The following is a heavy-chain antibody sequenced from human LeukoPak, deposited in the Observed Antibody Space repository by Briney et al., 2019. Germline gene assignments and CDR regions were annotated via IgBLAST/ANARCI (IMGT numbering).Heavy chain of an antibody. CDR2: IYYSGST. J-gene: IGHJ5*02. CDR3: ARDKGSNDFGWFDP. Sequence: SETLPLTCTVSGGSISSGDYYWSWIRQPPGKGLEWIGYIYYSGSTYYNPSLKSRVTISVDTSKNQFSLKLSSVTAADTAVYYCARDKGSNDFGWFDPWGQGTLVTVSS. V-gene: IGHV4-30-4*08. D-gene: IGHD3-3*01. CDR1: GGSISSGDYY.